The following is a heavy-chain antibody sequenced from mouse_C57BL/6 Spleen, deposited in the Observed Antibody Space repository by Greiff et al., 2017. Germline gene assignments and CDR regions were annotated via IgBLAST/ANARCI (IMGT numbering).Heavy chain of an antibody. CDR2: INPNSGGT. Sequence: VQLQQSGPELVKPGASVKMSCKASGYTFTDYNMHWVKQSPGKSLEWIGYINPNSGGTSYNQKFKGKATLTVNKSSSPAYMELSSLTSEASAVYYCARWENGVALDYWGQGTSVTVSS. CDR1: GYTFTDYN. V-gene: IGHV1-22*01. J-gene: IGHJ4*01. CDR3: ARWENGVALDY. D-gene: IGHD4-1*01.